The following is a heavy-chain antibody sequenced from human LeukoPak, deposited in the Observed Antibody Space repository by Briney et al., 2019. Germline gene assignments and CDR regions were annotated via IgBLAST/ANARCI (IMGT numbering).Heavy chain of an antibody. CDR1: QFTFSSSS. D-gene: IGHD3-22*01. CDR3: AKEGGDSSGYYYHYYFDY. V-gene: IGHV3-21*04. Sequence: PGGSLRLSCAASQFTFSSSSMNWVRQAPGKGLEWVSSISDSSIYIYYADPVKGRFTISRDNSKNTLYLQMNSLRAEDTAVYYCAKEGGDSSGYYYHYYFDYWGQGTLVTVSS. J-gene: IGHJ4*02. CDR2: ISDSSIYI.